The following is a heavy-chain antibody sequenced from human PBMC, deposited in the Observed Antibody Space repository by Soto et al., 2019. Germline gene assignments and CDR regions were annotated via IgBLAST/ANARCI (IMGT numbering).Heavy chain of an antibody. Sequence: PGPAEKISCEGSGYSVTRYWIGWVRQMPGKGLEWMGIIYPGDSDTRYSPSFQGQVTISADKSISTAYLQWSSLKASDTAMYYCARRSSGWTYYYGMDVWGQGTTVTVSS. CDR1: GYSVTRYW. D-gene: IGHD6-19*01. V-gene: IGHV5-51*01. J-gene: IGHJ6*02. CDR2: IYPGDSDT. CDR3: ARRSSGWTYYYGMDV.